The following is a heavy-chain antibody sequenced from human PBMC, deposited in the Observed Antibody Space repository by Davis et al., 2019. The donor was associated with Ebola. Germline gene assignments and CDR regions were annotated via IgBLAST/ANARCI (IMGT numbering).Heavy chain of an antibody. D-gene: IGHD4-11*01. J-gene: IGHJ6*02. CDR2: VSYDGSNK. V-gene: IGHV3-30*19. CDR3: ANQYSDYGHYYYYNMDV. CDR1: GFTFSTYG. Sequence: GESLKISCAASGFTFSTYGMHWVRQTPGKGLEWVAVVSYDGSNKYYADSVKGRFTVSRDNSKNTLYLQMNSLRTEDTAVYYCANQYSDYGHYYYYNMDVWGPGTTVTVSS.